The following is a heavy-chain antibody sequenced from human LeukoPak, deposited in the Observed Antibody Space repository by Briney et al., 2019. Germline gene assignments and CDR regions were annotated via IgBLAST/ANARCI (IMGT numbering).Heavy chain of an antibody. V-gene: IGHV1-46*01. CDR2: INPSGGST. D-gene: IGHD2-15*01. CDR1: GYTFTSYY. Sequence: RASVKVSCKAFGYTFTSYYMHWVRQAPGQGLEWMGIINPSGGSTSYAQKFQGRVTMTRDTSKNQFSLKLSSVTAADTAVYYCARQYCSGGSCQNWFDPWGQGTLVTVSS. CDR3: ARQYCSGGSCQNWFDP. J-gene: IGHJ5*02.